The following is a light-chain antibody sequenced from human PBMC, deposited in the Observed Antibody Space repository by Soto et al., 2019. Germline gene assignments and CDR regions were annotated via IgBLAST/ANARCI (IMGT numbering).Light chain of an antibody. CDR3: ATWDSSQSAVV. J-gene: IGLJ2*01. CDR2: EDN. V-gene: IGLV1-51*02. Sequence: QSVLTQPTSVSAAPGQKVTISCSGSSSNVGNNYVSWYQQFPETAPKLLIYEDNKRPSAIPDRFSGSKSGTSGTLAITGLQTGDEADYYCATWDSSQSAVVFGGGTKLTVL. CDR1: SSNVGNNY.